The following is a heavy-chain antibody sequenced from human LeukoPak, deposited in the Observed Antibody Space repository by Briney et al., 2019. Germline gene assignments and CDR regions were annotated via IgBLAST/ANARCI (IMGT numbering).Heavy chain of an antibody. J-gene: IGHJ4*02. CDR3: AGDVGGNSYGSEPYCDY. Sequence: SETLSLTCAVNGGSFSGYYWSWIRQPPGKGPEWIGQINHSGSTNYNPSLKSRVTISVHRSNNQFSLRLTAMTAGDTAVSNWAGDVGGNSYGSEPYCDYWGQGTLVTVSS. CDR1: GGSFSGYY. V-gene: IGHV4-34*01. D-gene: IGHD5-18*01. CDR2: INHSGST.